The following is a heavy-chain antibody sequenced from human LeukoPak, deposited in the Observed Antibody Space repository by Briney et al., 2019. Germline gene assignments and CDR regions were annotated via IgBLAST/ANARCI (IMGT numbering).Heavy chain of an antibody. D-gene: IGHD2-15*01. V-gene: IGHV3-23*01. J-gene: IGHJ4*02. CDR2: IMGGGAGT. CDR1: GFTFRSHS. CDR3: AKRGISEDRFFDY. Sequence: PAGCLRLSCAATGFTFRSHSMGWVRPAPGKVLEWVSIIMGGGAGTYYTGSVKGRFTISRHNSKNTLYMPMNSLRAEDTAVYFCAKRGISEDRFFDYWGQGTLVTVSS.